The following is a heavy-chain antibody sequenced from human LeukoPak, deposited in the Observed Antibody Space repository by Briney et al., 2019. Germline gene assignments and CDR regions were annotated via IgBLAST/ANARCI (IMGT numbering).Heavy chain of an antibody. CDR3: ARGEEELSPFDY. V-gene: IGHV3-23*01. Sequence: GGSLRLSCAASGFTFSSYAMSWVRQAPGKGLEWVSAISGSGGGTYYADSVQGRFTISRDNSKNTLYLQMNSLRAEDTAVYYCARGEEELSPFDYWGQGTLVTVSS. J-gene: IGHJ4*02. D-gene: IGHD3-16*02. CDR2: ISGSGGGT. CDR1: GFTFSSYA.